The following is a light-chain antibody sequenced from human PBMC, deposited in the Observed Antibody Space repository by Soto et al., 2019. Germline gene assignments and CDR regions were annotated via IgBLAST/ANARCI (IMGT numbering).Light chain of an antibody. J-gene: IGLJ1*01. CDR1: SSDVGGYNY. Sequence: QSALTQPASVSGSPGQSITISCTGTSSDVGGYNYVSWYQQHPGKAPKLMIYAVSNRPSGVSNRFSGSKSGNTASLTISGLLAEDEADYSCSSYTSSSTPPYVFGTGTKLTVL. CDR3: SSYTSSSTPPYV. V-gene: IGLV2-14*01. CDR2: AVS.